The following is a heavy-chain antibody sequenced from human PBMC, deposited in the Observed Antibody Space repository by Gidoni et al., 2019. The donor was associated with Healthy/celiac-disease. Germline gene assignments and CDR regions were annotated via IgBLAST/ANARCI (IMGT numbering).Heavy chain of an antibody. D-gene: IGHD6-19*01. J-gene: IGHJ6*02. CDR2: ISGSGGST. CDR3: AKDMARGYSSGWYGGAQDYYYYYGMDV. CDR1: GFNFSSYA. Sequence: EVQLLESGGGLVQPGGSLRLSCAASGFNFSSYAMSWVRQAPGKGLEWVSAISGSGGSTYYADSVKGRFTISRDNSKNTLYLQMNSLRAEDTAVYYCAKDMARGYSSGWYGGAQDYYYYYGMDVWGQGTTVTVSS. V-gene: IGHV3-23*01.